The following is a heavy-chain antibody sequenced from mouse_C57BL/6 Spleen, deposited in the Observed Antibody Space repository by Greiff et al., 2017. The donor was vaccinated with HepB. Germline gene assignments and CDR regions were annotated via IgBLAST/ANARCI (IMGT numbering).Heavy chain of an antibody. CDR3: ARKNYTFDY. CDR2: IDPSDSYT. V-gene: IGHV1-69*01. D-gene: IGHD2-12*01. CDR1: GYTFTSYW. J-gene: IGHJ2*01. Sequence: QVQLQQPGAELVMPGASVKLSCKASGYTFTSYWMHWVKPRPGQGLEWIGEIDPSDSYTNYNQKFKGKSTLTVDKSSSTAYMQLSSLTSEDSAVYYCARKNYTFDYWGQGTTLTVSS.